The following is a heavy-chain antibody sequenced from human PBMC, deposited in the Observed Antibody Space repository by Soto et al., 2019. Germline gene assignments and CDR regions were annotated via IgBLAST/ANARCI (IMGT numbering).Heavy chain of an antibody. CDR1: GGSISTSGDH. D-gene: IGHD6-19*01. J-gene: IGHJ4*02. CDR3: ARSFSGWASFEN. CDR2: AYYDGTT. Sequence: QLHLQESGPGLVKPSETLSLTCVVSGGSISTSGDHWGWIRQPPGKPLEWIGGAYYDGTTFSNPHFQSRVIMSVDSSENKFSLTLTSVTAADTALYDCARSFSGWASFENWGQGILVTVSS. V-gene: IGHV4-39*01.